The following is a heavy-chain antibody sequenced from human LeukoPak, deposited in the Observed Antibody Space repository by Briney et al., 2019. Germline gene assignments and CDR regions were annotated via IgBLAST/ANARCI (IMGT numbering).Heavy chain of an antibody. V-gene: IGHV1-69*13. CDR3: ARGGAYCSGGSCYQYFAY. CDR1: GGTFSSYA. CDR2: IIPIFGTA. Sequence: GASVKVSCKASGGTFSSYAISWVRQAPGQGLEWMGGIIPIFGTANYAQKFQGRVTITADESTSTAYMELSSLRSEDTAVYYGARGGAYCSGGSCYQYFAYWGQGTLVTVSS. J-gene: IGHJ4*02. D-gene: IGHD2-15*01.